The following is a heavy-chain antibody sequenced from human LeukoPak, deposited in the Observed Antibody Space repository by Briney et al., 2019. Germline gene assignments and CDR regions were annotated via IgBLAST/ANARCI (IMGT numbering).Heavy chain of an antibody. D-gene: IGHD3-3*01. CDR1: GFTVSSNY. Sequence: PGGSLRLSCAASGFTVSSNYMSWVRQAPGKGLEWVSVIYSGGSTYYADSVKGRFTISRDNSKNTLYLQMNSLRAEDTAVYYCARGGSDFWSGYYYHFDYWGQGTLVPVSS. V-gene: IGHV3-53*01. CDR3: ARGGSDFWSGYYYHFDY. J-gene: IGHJ4*02. CDR2: IYSGGST.